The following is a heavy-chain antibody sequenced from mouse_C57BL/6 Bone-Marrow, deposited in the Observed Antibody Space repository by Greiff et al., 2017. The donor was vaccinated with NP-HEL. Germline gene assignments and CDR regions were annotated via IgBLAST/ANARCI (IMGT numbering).Heavy chain of an antibody. CDR3: STAPWFAY. V-gene: IGHV5-17*01. CDR2: ISSGSSTI. J-gene: IGHJ3*01. CDR1: GFTFSDYG. Sequence: EVQLVESGGGLVKPGGSLKLSCAASGFTFSDYGMHWVRQAPEKGLEWVAYISSGSSTIYYADTVKGRFTISRDNAQNTLFLQMTSLKSEDTAMYYCSTAPWFAYWGQGTLVTVSA.